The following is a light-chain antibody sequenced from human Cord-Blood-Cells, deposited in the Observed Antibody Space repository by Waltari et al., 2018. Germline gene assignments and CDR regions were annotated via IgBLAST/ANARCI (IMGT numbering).Light chain of an antibody. CDR2: GAS. J-gene: IGKJ1*01. CDR3: QQYNNWPRT. Sequence: EIVMTQSPATLSVPPGERATLSCRASQSVSSNLAWYQQKPGQAPRPRNYGASTKATGIPARFSGSGSGEEFTLTISSLQSEDFAVYYCQQYNNWPRTFGQGTKVEIK. CDR1: QSVSSN. V-gene: IGKV3-15*01.